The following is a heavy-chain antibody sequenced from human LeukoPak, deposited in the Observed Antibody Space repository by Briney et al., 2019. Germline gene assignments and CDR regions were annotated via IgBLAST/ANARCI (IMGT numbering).Heavy chain of an antibody. CDR2: IYYSGST. Sequence: PSETLSLTCAVYGGSFSGYYWSWIRQPPGKGLEWIGSIYYSGSTYYNPSFKSRVTISVDTSKNQFSLKLSSVTAADTAMYYCAREERTFYSSWSPFDYWGQGTLVTVSS. CDR1: GGSFSGYY. V-gene: IGHV4-34*01. D-gene: IGHD6-13*01. CDR3: AREERTFYSSWSPFDY. J-gene: IGHJ4*02.